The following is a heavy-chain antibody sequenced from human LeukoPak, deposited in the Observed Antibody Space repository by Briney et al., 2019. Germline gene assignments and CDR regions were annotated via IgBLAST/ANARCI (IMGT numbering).Heavy chain of an antibody. CDR2: INHSGST. J-gene: IGHJ4*02. D-gene: IGHD3-10*01. Sequence: PSETLSLTCAVYGGSFSGYYWSWIRQPPGKGLEWIGEINHSGSTNYNPSLKSRVTISVDTSKNQFSLKLNSVTAADTALYYCARGSVTMVDWGQGTLVTVSS. CDR3: ARGSVTMVD. CDR1: GGSFSGYY. V-gene: IGHV4-34*01.